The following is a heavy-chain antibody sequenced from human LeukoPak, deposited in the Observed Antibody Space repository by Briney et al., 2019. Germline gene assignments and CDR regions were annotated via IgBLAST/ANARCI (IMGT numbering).Heavy chain of an antibody. CDR2: ISGVSGNT. J-gene: IGHJ4*02. CDR3: AKDESGKDYSNYSPFDY. CDR1: GFTFSSYA. V-gene: IGHV3-23*01. D-gene: IGHD4-11*01. Sequence: AGGSLRLSCEASGFTFSSYAMTWVRQAPGRGLEWVSSISGVSGNTYYADSVKGRFTISRDNSKNTLSLQMNSLRAEDTAVYFCAKDESGKDYSNYSPFDYWGQGTLVTVSS.